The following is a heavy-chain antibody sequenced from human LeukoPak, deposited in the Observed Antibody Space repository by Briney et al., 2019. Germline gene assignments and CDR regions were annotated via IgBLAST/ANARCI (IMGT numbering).Heavy chain of an antibody. CDR3: ARGRTYYFDY. CDR1: GGSFSGYY. CDR2: INHSGST. J-gene: IGHJ4*02. Sequence: SETLSLTCAVYGGSFSGYYWSWIRQPPGKGLEWIGEINHSGSTNYNPSLKSRVTISVDTSKNQFSLKLSPVTAADTAVYYCARGRTYYFDYWGQGTLVTVSS. V-gene: IGHV4-34*01.